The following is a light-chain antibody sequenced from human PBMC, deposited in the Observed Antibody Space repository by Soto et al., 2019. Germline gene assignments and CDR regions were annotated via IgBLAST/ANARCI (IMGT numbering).Light chain of an antibody. Sequence: DIQMTQSPSSLSASVGDRVTITCRASQAIRNDLAWYQQKPGRAPKRLIYGSSTLQSGVPSRFSGSGSGTEFTLTISSLQPEDFATYYCLQHNVFPRTFGQGTKVESK. J-gene: IGKJ1*01. CDR3: LQHNVFPRT. CDR1: QAIRND. V-gene: IGKV1-17*01. CDR2: GSS.